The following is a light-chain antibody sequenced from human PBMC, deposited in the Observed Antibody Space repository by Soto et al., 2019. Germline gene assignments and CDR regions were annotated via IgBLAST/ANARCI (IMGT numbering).Light chain of an antibody. CDR2: GAS. J-gene: IGKJ4*01. V-gene: IGKV3-15*01. Sequence: VMTQSPVTLSVSPGERATLSCRASQSVSTNFAWYQHTPGQAPRLLIYGASTRATGIPATLSGSGSGTEFTLTISSLQSEDYAVYYCQQYNALVTFGGGTKVDIK. CDR3: QQYNALVT. CDR1: QSVSTN.